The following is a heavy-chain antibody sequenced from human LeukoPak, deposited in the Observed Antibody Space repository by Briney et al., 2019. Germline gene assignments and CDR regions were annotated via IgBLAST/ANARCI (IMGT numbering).Heavy chain of an antibody. D-gene: IGHD1-26*01. CDR3: AREYSGSYRTAFDI. J-gene: IGHJ3*02. CDR1: GFTFDDYA. CDR2: ISWNSGSI. Sequence: GGSLRLSCAASGFTFDDYAMHWVRQAPGKGLEWVSGISWNSGSIGYADTVKGRFTISRDNAKNSLYLQMNSLRAEDTALYYCAREYSGSYRTAFDIWGQGTMVTVSS. V-gene: IGHV3-9*01.